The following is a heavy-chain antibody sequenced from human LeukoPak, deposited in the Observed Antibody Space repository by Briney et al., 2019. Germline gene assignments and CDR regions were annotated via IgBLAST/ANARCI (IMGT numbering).Heavy chain of an antibody. CDR3: ARDRGQLGIDY. CDR1: GGSISSYY. Sequence: SETLSLTCTVSGGSISSYYWSWIRQPPGKGLEWIGYIYYSGSTNYNPSLKSRVTISVDTSKNQFSLKLSSVTAADTAVYYCARDRGQLGIDYWGQGTLVTVSS. J-gene: IGHJ4*02. CDR2: IYYSGST. D-gene: IGHD6-13*01. V-gene: IGHV4-59*01.